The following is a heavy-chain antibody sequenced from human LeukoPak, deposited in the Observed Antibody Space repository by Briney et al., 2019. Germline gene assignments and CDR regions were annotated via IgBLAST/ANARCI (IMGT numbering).Heavy chain of an antibody. D-gene: IGHD4-17*01. Sequence: GGSLRLSCAASGFTFSSYAMSWVRQAPGKGLEWVSAISGSGGSTYYADSVKGRFTISRDYSKNTLYLQMNSLRAEDTAVYYCAKPYGDYPRWYFDYWGQGTLVTVSS. V-gene: IGHV3-23*01. CDR3: AKPYGDYPRWYFDY. CDR2: ISGSGGST. J-gene: IGHJ4*02. CDR1: GFTFSSYA.